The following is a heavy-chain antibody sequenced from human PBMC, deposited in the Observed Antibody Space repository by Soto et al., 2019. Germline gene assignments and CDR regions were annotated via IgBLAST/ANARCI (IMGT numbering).Heavy chain of an antibody. CDR2: ISSSSSYI. V-gene: IGHV3-21*01. D-gene: IGHD2-15*01. CDR1: GFTFSSYS. CDR3: ARSGSMDIVVVVAAHDAFDI. Sequence: GGSLRLSCAASGFTFSSYSMNWVRQAPGKGLEWVSSISSSSSYIYYADSVKGRFTISRDNAKNSLYLQMNSLRAEDTAVYYCARSGSMDIVVVVAAHDAFDIWGQGTMVTVSS. J-gene: IGHJ3*02.